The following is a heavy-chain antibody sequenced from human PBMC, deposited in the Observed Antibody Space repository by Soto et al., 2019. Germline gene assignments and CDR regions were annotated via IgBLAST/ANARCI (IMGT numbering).Heavy chain of an antibody. CDR2: ISAYNGNT. CDR3: ARGRITIFGVVMNAFDI. D-gene: IGHD3-3*01. CDR1: GYTFTSYG. V-gene: IGHV1-18*04. J-gene: IGHJ3*02. Sequence: ASVKVSCKASGYTFTSYGISWVRQAPGQGLEWMGWISAYNGNTDYAQKLQGRVTMTTDTSTSTAYMELRSLRSDDTAVYYCARGRITIFGVVMNAFDIWGQGTMVTVSS.